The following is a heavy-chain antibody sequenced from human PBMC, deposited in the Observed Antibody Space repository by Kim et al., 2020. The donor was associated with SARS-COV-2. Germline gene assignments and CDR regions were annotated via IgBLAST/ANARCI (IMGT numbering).Heavy chain of an antibody. D-gene: IGHD6-13*01. V-gene: IGHV3-23*01. J-gene: IGHJ4*02. CDR3: AKRSDYSLTWHFDY. Sequence: AEPVNGRFAVSSDNSKSTVFLQVNSLKAEDTDIYYCAKRSDYSLTWHFDYWGQGTLVTVSS.